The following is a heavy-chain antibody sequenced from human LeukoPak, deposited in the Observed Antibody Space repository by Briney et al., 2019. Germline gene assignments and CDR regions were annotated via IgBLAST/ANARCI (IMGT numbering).Heavy chain of an antibody. CDR3: AKGGIAVADNYYYGMDV. CDR2: ISYDGSNK. D-gene: IGHD6-19*01. CDR1: GFTFGSYG. V-gene: IGHV3-30*18. J-gene: IGHJ6*02. Sequence: PGRSLRLSCAASGFTFGSYGMHWVRQAPGKGLEWVAVISYDGSNKYYADSVKGRFTISRDNSKNTLYLQMNSLRAEDTAVYYCAKGGIAVADNYYYGMDVWGQGTTVTVSS.